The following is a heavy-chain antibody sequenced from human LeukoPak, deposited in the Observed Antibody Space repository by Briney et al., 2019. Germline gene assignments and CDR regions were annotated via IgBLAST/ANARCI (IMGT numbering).Heavy chain of an antibody. CDR2: IEDTGNT. V-gene: IGHV4-59*01. J-gene: IGHJ3*02. CDR1: GGSISDWY. D-gene: IGHD3-10*01. CDR3: ARGVPDYNVEI. Sequence: ETLSLTCTVSGGSISDWYWSWIRQPPGKRLEWMGYIEDTGNTAYNPSLESRVAISLDMSKNQFYLTLTSMTAADAAVYYCARGVPDYNVEIWGQGTMVTVSS.